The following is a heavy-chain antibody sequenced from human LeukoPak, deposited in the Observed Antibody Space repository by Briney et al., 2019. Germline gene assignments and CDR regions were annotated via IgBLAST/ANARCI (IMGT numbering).Heavy chain of an antibody. J-gene: IGHJ5*02. CDR3: ARALVVVAAVDP. D-gene: IGHD2-15*01. Sequence: ASVKVSCKASGYTFTGYYMHWVRQAPGQGREWMGWINPNSGGTNYVQKFQGRVTMTRDTSISTAYMELSRLRSDDTAVYYCARALVVVAAVDPWGQGTLVTVSS. CDR1: GYTFTGYY. V-gene: IGHV1-2*02. CDR2: INPNSGGT.